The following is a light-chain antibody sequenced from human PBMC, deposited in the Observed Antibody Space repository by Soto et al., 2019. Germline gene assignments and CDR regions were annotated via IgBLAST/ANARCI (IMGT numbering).Light chain of an antibody. Sequence: IHMTQSPSSLSACVGDRVTITCRASQRITTYLNWYQQKPGEAPKLLISTSGTLQRGVPSRFTGSGSGTDFTLTITGLQPADFATYFCQQTYNTPYTFGQGTKLEIK. CDR3: QQTYNTPYT. CDR1: QRITTY. CDR2: TSG. J-gene: IGKJ2*01. V-gene: IGKV1-39*01.